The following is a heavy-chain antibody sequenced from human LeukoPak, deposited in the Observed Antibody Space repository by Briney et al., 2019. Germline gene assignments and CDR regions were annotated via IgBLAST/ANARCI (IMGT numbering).Heavy chain of an antibody. CDR3: ARSGVLGRGHVFDI. Sequence: SQTLSLTCAISGDNVSTNTAAWSWIRQSPSRGLEWLGRTYYRFTWYNEYAVSVKSRITITPDTSKNQFSLQLNSVTPEDTAVYYCARSGVLGRGHVFDIWGQGTMVTVSS. CDR2: TYYRFTWYN. V-gene: IGHV6-1*01. CDR1: GDNVSTNTAA. D-gene: IGHD3-16*01. J-gene: IGHJ3*02.